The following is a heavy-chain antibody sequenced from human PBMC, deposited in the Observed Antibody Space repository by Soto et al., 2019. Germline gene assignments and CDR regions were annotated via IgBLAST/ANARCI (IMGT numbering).Heavy chain of an antibody. J-gene: IGHJ5*02. CDR3: ASNFGVRRFDP. D-gene: IGHD3-10*01. V-gene: IGHV4-34*01. CDR1: GGSFSGYY. CDR2: INHSGST. Sequence: QVQLQQWGAGLLKPSEPLSLTCAVYGGSFSGYYWSWIRQPPGKGLEWIGEINHSGSTNYNPSLKSRVTISVDKSKNQFSLKLSSVTAADTAVYYCASNFGVRRFDPWGQGTLVTVSS.